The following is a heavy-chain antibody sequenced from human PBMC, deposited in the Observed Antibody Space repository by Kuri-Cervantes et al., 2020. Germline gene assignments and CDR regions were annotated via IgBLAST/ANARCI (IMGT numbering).Heavy chain of an antibody. Sequence: ESLKISCAVYGGSFSGYYWSWIRQPPGKGLEWIGEINRGGSTNYNPSLKSRVTISVDTSKNQFSLKLSSVTAADTAVYYCARHAVAGTIVDYWGQGTLVTVSS. CDR3: ARHAVAGTIVDY. CDR2: INRGGST. V-gene: IGHV4-34*01. J-gene: IGHJ4*02. D-gene: IGHD6-19*01. CDR1: GGSFSGYY.